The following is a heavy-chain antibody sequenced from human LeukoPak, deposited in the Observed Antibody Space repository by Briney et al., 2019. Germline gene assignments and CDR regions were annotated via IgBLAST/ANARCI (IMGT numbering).Heavy chain of an antibody. D-gene: IGHD6-19*01. CDR3: ARGRYSSYHSLDY. V-gene: IGHV1-69*05. J-gene: IGHJ4*02. CDR1: GGTSSSYA. Sequence: ASVKVSCKASGGTSSSYAISWVRQAPGQGLEWMGRIIPIFGTANYAQKFQGRVTITTDESTSTAYMELSSLRSEDTAVYYCARGRYSSYHSLDYWGQGTLVTVSS. CDR2: IIPIFGTA.